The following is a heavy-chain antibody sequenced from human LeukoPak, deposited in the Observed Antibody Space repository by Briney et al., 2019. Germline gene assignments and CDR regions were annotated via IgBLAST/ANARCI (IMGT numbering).Heavy chain of an antibody. CDR1: GGSFSGYY. J-gene: IGHJ6*03. CDR2: INHSGST. Sequence: SETLSLTCAVYGGSFSGYYWSWIRQPPGKGLEWIGEINHSGSTNYNPSLKSRVTISVDTSKNQFSLKLSSVTAADTAVYYCARGRCSGGSCYVRPYYYYMDVWGKGTTVTVSS. V-gene: IGHV4-34*01. D-gene: IGHD2-15*01. CDR3: ARGRCSGGSCYVRPYYYYMDV.